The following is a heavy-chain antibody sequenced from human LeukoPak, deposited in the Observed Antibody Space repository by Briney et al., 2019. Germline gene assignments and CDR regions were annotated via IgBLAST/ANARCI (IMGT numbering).Heavy chain of an antibody. CDR3: ARGEYQLLWGFDY. Sequence: ASVKVSCKASGYTFISYAMHWVRQAPGQRLEWMGWINAGNGNTKYSQKFQGRVTITRDTSASTAYMELSSLRSEDTAVYYCARGEYQLLWGFDYWGQGTLVTVSS. V-gene: IGHV1-3*01. CDR2: INAGNGNT. J-gene: IGHJ4*02. CDR1: GYTFISYA. D-gene: IGHD2-2*01.